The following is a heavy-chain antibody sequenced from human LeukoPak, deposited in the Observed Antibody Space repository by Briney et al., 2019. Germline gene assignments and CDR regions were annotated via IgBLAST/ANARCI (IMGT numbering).Heavy chain of an antibody. CDR3: ARDEDGGYRFAYYYYGMDV. Sequence: GASVKVSCTASGYTFTSYGISWVRQAPGQGLEWMGWISAYNGNTNYAQKLQGRVTMTTDTSTSTAYMELRSLRSDDTAVYYCARDEDGGYRFAYYYYGMDVWGQGTTVTVSS. D-gene: IGHD5-18*01. J-gene: IGHJ6*02. CDR1: GYTFTSYG. CDR2: ISAYNGNT. V-gene: IGHV1-18*01.